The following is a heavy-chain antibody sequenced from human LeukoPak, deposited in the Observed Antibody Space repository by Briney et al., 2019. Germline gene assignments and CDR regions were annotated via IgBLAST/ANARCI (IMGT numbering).Heavy chain of an antibody. CDR1: GLTFSTYS. CDR2: ISSDSGTI. CDR3: ARAAQPGFDP. Sequence: PGGSLRLSCGASGLTFSTYSMNWVRQAPGKGLEWVPYISSDSGTIYYADSVKGRFTISRGNAKNSLYLQMNSLRAEDTAVYYCARAAQPGFDPWGQGTLVTVSS. V-gene: IGHV3-48*01. D-gene: IGHD1-14*01. J-gene: IGHJ5*02.